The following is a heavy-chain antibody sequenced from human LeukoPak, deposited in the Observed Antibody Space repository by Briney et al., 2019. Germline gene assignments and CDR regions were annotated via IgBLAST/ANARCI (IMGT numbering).Heavy chain of an antibody. J-gene: IGHJ4*02. D-gene: IGHD4-23*01. V-gene: IGHV3-21*01. Sequence: GGSLRLSCAASGFTFSIYSMNWVRQAPGKGLEWVSSISSSSSYIYYADSVKGRFTISRDNAKNSLYLQMNSLRAEDTAVYYCAREPYHDYGGPPGGWGQGTLVTVSS. CDR3: AREPYHDYGGPPGG. CDR1: GFTFSIYS. CDR2: ISSSSSYI.